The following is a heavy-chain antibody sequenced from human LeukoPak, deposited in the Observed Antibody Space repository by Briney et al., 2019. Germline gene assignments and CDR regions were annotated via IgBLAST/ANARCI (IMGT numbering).Heavy chain of an antibody. J-gene: IGHJ4*02. CDR1: GGSFSGYY. V-gene: IGHV4-34*01. Sequence: PSETLSLTCAVYGGSFSGYYWSWIRQPPGKGLEWIGEINHSGSTNYNPSLKSRVTISVDTSKNQFSLKLSSVTAEDTAVYYCARDRGTYVGAADYWGQGTLVTVSS. CDR3: ARDRGTYVGAADY. D-gene: IGHD1-26*01. CDR2: INHSGST.